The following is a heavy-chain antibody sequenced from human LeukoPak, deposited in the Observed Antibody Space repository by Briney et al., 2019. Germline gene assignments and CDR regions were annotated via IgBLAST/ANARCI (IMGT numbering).Heavy chain of an antibody. CDR1: GGSIGRSSYY. J-gene: IGHJ4*02. V-gene: IGHV4-39*07. CDR2: IYYNGNT. Sequence: PSGTLSLTCTVSGGSIGRSSYYWGWIRQPPGRGLEWIGNIYYNGNTNYNPSLKSRVTISVDTSKNQFSLKLSSVTAADTAVYYCARVETNSSGLDYWGQGTLVTVSS. D-gene: IGHD6-19*01. CDR3: ARVETNSSGLDY.